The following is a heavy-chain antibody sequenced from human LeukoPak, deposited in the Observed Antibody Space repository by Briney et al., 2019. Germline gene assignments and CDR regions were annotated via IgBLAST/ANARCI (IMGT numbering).Heavy chain of an antibody. J-gene: IGHJ5*02. CDR2: ISHSGST. CDR3: ARGKSGSSWTRWFDP. CDR1: GGSFSGYY. Sequence: SETLSLTCAVYGGSFSGYYWSWLRQPPGKGLEWIGEISHSGSTNYNPSLKSRVTISVDTSKNQFSLKLSSVTAADTAVYYCARGKSGSSWTRWFDPWGQGTLVTVSS. V-gene: IGHV4-34*01. D-gene: IGHD6-13*01.